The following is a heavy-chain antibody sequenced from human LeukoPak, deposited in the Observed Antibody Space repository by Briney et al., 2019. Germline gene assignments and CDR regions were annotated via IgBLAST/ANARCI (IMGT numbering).Heavy chain of an antibody. CDR3: ARETTVTTSLHFDY. CDR1: GFTFSSYA. D-gene: IGHD4-17*01. J-gene: IGHJ4*02. Sequence: GGSLTLSCAASGFTFSSYAMHWVRQAPGKGLEWVAVISYDGSNKYYADSVKGRLTISRDNSKNTLYLQMNSLRAEDTAVYYCARETTVTTSLHFDYWGQGTLVTVSS. V-gene: IGHV3-30-3*01. CDR2: ISYDGSNK.